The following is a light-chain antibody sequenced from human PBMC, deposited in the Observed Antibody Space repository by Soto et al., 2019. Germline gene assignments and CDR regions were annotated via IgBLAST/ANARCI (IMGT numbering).Light chain of an antibody. CDR3: QQSYSTPWT. CDR2: AAS. J-gene: IGKJ1*01. Sequence: DIQMTQSPSSLSASVGDRVTITCRASQSISSYLHWYQQKPGKAPKLLIYAASSLQSGVPSRFSVSGSGTDFTLTISSLQPEDFATYYCQQSYSTPWTCGQGTKQEI. V-gene: IGKV1-39*01. CDR1: QSISSY.